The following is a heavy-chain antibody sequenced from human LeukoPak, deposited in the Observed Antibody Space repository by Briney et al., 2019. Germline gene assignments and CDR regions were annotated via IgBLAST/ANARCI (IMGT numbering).Heavy chain of an antibody. CDR2: IYYSGST. J-gene: IGHJ4*02. D-gene: IGHD3-3*01. Sequence: SETLSLTCTVSGGSISSYYWSWIRQPPGKGLEWIGYIYYSGSTNYNPSLKSRVTISVDTSKNQFSLKLSSVTAADTAVYYCARLGVRYYDFWSGYWAPFDYWGQGTLVTVSS. V-gene: IGHV4-59*01. CDR3: ARLGVRYYDFWSGYWAPFDY. CDR1: GGSISSYY.